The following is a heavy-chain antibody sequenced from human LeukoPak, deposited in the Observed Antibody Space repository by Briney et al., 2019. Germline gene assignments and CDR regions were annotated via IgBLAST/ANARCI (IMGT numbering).Heavy chain of an antibody. Sequence: SVKVSCKASGGTFSSYASSWVRQAPGQGLEWMGGIIPISGTTNYAQKFQGRVTVATDKSTGTAYMELSGLRSEDTAVYYCARGEGYSYGPVKYWGQGTLVTVSS. CDR2: IIPISGTT. V-gene: IGHV1-69*05. CDR1: GGTFSSYA. J-gene: IGHJ4*02. CDR3: ARGEGYSYGPVKY. D-gene: IGHD5-18*01.